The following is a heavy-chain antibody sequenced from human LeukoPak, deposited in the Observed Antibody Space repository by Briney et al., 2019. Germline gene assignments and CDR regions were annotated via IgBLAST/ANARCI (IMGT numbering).Heavy chain of an antibody. CDR3: ATVLGVGGGYSHH. Sequence: GGSLRLSCAASGFTFSSYEMNWVRQAPGKGLEWVSYISTSGNTIYFADSVKGRFTISRDDAKNSLSLQINSLRPEDTAVYYCATVLGVGGGYSHHWGQGPLVIVSS. V-gene: IGHV3-48*03. CDR2: ISTSGNTI. CDR1: GFTFSSYE. J-gene: IGHJ1*01. D-gene: IGHD3-3*01.